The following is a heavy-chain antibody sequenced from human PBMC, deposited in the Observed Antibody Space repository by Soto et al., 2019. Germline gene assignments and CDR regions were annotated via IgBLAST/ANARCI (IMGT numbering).Heavy chain of an antibody. J-gene: IGHJ4*02. CDR1: GFTFSSYA. D-gene: IGHD6-13*01. CDR3: ASGSSSWYPPFDY. V-gene: IGHV3-23*01. Sequence: GGSLRLSCAASGFTFSSYAMSWVRQAPGKGLEWVSAISGSSGSTYYAESVKGRFTISRDNAKNKLYLQMNSLIDEDTAVYYCASGSSSWYPPFDYWGQGTLVTVS. CDR2: ISGSSGST.